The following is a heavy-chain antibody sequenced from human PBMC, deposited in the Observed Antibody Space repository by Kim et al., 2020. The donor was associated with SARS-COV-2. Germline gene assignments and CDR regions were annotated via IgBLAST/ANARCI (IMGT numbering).Heavy chain of an antibody. CDR1: GFTFSSYG. CDR3: ARDPGSYYYGSGSCDY. D-gene: IGHD3-10*01. J-gene: IGHJ4*01. CDR2: ISYDGSNK. Sequence: GGSLRLSCAASGFTFSSYGMHWVRQAPGKGLEWVAVISYDGSNKYYADSVKGRCTISRDNSKNTLYLQVNSLRAEDTAVYYCARDPGSYYYGSGSCDYWG. V-gene: IGHV3-33*05.